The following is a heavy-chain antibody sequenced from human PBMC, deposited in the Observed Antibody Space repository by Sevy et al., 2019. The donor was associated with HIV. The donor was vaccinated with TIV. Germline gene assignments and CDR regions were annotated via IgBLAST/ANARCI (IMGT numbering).Heavy chain of an antibody. J-gene: IGHJ4*02. D-gene: IGHD6-19*01. Sequence: GESLKISCAASGFTFSSYAMHWVRQAPGKGLEWVAVISYDGSNKYYADSVKGRFTISRDNSKNTLYLQMNSLRAEDTAVYYCARPIAVAATESAGGDYWGQGTLVTVSS. CDR2: ISYDGSNK. V-gene: IGHV3-30-3*01. CDR1: GFTFSSYA. CDR3: ARPIAVAATESAGGDY.